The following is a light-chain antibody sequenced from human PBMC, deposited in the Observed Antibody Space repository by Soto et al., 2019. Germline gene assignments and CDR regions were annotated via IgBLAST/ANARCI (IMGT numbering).Light chain of an antibody. Sequence: EIVMTQSPATLSVSAGERATLSCRASQSVSSNLAWYQQKPGQAPRLLIYGASTRATGIPARFSGSGSGTEFTLTISSLQSEDFATYYCQQYGNSPPDTFGQGTRLEIK. J-gene: IGKJ5*01. CDR3: QQYGNSPPDT. CDR2: GAS. CDR1: QSVSSN. V-gene: IGKV3-15*01.